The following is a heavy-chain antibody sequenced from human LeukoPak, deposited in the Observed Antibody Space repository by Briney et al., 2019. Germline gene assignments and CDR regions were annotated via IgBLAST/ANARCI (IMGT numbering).Heavy chain of an antibody. J-gene: IGHJ6*02. CDR1: GYTFTNYW. CDR2: IDPNDSDT. V-gene: IGHV5-51*01. D-gene: IGHD2-15*01. CDR3: AKHGGILLSGPDV. Sequence: ESLKISCKGSGYTFTNYWIGWVRQMSGKDLEWMGIIDPNDSDTKYSPSFQGQVTISVDKSINTAYLQWSTLKASDTAIYYCAKHGGILLSGPDVWGQGTAVIVSS.